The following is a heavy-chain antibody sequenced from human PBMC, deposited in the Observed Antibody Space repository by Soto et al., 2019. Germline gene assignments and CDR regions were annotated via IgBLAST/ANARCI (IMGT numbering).Heavy chain of an antibody. V-gene: IGHV3-33*01. J-gene: IGHJ6*02. Sequence: QVQLVESGGGVVQPGRSLRLSCAASGFTFRHYGMHGVRQAPAKGLEWVALVWYDGGNKNYVDSVKGRFTISRDNSKNTLYLQMNSLRDEDTAVYYCVRAAGYSGNDYVYYYGMDVWGQGTTVTVSS. CDR2: VWYDGGNK. D-gene: IGHD5-12*01. CDR3: VRAAGYSGNDYVYYYGMDV. CDR1: GFTFRHYG.